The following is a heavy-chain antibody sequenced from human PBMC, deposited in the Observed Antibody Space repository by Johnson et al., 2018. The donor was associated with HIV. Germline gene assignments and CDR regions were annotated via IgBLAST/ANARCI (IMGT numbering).Heavy chain of an antibody. CDR3: AKEVGWLGDAFDI. D-gene: IGHD6-19*01. CDR1: GFTFDDYA. J-gene: IGHJ3*02. Sequence: VQLVESGGGLVQPGRSLRLSCAASGFTFDDYAMHWVRQAPGKGLEWVSVLFSDGTTYYADSVKGRFTISRDNSKNTLFLQMNSLRAEDTAVFYCAKEVGWLGDAFDIWGQGTMVTVSS. CDR2: LFSDGTT. V-gene: IGHV3-66*01.